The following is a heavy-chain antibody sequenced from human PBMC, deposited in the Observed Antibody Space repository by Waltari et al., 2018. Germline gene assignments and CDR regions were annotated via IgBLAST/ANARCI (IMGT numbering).Heavy chain of an antibody. CDR2: IYTSGST. D-gene: IGHD1-26*01. J-gene: IGHJ4*02. Sequence: PSETLSLTCTVSGGSISSYYWSWIRQPAGKGLEWIGRIYTSGSTNYNPSLKSRVTISVDKSKNQFSLKLSSVTAADTAVYYCARNGREADDFDYWGQGTLVTVSS. CDR1: GGSISSYY. CDR3: ARNGREADDFDY. V-gene: IGHV4-4*07.